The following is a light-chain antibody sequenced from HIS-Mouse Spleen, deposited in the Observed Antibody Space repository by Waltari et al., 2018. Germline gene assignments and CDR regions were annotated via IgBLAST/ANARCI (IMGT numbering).Light chain of an antibody. CDR1: SRDVGGYNY. CDR3: CSYAGSYSYV. CDR2: DVS. V-gene: IGLV2-11*01. Sequence: QSALTQPRSVSGSPGQSVTISCTGTSRDVGGYNYVHWYQQHPGKAPKLMIYDVSKRPSGVPDRFSGSKSGNTASLTISGLQAEDEADYYCCSYAGSYSYVFGTGTKVTVL. J-gene: IGLJ1*01.